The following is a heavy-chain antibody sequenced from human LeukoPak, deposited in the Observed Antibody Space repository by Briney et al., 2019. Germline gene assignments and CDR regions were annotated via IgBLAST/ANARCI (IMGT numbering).Heavy chain of an antibody. J-gene: IGHJ4*02. D-gene: IGHD2-15*01. Sequence: HPGGSLRLSCAASGFTFSSYAMHWVRQAPGKGLEWVAVISYDGSNKYYADSVKGRFTISRDNSKNTLYLQMNSLRAEDTAVYYCARPGYCSGSSCYPSYYFDYWGQGTLVTVSS. CDR1: GFTFSSYA. CDR2: ISYDGSNK. CDR3: ARPGYCSGSSCYPSYYFDY. V-gene: IGHV3-30-3*01.